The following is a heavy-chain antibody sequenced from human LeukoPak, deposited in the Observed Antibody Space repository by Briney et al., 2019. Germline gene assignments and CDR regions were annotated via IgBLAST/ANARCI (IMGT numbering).Heavy chain of an antibody. Sequence: PSETLSLTCIVSGGSISSYYWSWIRQPAGKGLEWIGRIYTSGSTNYNPSLKSRVTMSVDTSKNQFSLKLSSVTAADTAVYYCARAPGGNSGYYYYMDVWGKGTTVTVSS. CDR3: ARAPGGNSGYYYYMDV. CDR1: GGSISSYY. V-gene: IGHV4-4*07. J-gene: IGHJ6*03. D-gene: IGHD4-23*01. CDR2: IYTSGST.